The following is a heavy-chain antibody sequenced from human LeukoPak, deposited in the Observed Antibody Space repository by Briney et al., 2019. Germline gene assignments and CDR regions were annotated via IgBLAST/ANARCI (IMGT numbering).Heavy chain of an antibody. D-gene: IGHD3-16*01. CDR3: VLAWGTVWGPPVD. V-gene: IGHV3-23*01. Sequence: GGSLRLSCAASGFTFSSYAMSWVRQAPGKGLEWVSAITYSGGSTYYADSVKGRFTISRDNSKNTLYLQMDSLRAEDTAVYYCVLAWGTVWGPPVDWGQGTLVTVSS. J-gene: IGHJ4*02. CDR1: GFTFSSYA. CDR2: ITYSGGST.